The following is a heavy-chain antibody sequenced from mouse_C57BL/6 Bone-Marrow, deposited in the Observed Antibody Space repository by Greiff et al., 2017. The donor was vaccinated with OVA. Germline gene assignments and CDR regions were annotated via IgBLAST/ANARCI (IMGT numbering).Heavy chain of an antibody. J-gene: IGHJ4*01. CDR2: IYPRSGNT. V-gene: IGHV1-81*01. CDR1: GYTFTSYG. D-gene: IGHD3-2*02. Sequence: VKLMESGAELARPGASVKLSCKASGYTFTSYGISWVKQRTGQGLEWIGEIYPRSGNTYYNEKFKGKATLTADKSSSTAYMELRSLTSEDSAVYFCARSGGYDAMDYWGQGTSVTVSS. CDR3: ARSGGYDAMDY.